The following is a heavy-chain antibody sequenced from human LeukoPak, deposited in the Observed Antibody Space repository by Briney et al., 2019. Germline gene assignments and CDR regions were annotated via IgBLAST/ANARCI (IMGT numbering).Heavy chain of an antibody. V-gene: IGHV1-46*01. CDR3: ARGRTTQSYASSGFYPRDY. J-gene: IGHJ4*02. D-gene: IGHD3-22*01. Sequence: ASVKVSCKASGYTFTNYYIHWVRQAPGQGLGWMGMINPSGGSTVYAQMLQGRLTMTRDLSSRTVYMELNSLTSEDTAVYYCARGRTTQSYASSGFYPRDYWGQGTVVTVSS. CDR1: GYTFTNYY. CDR2: INPSGGST.